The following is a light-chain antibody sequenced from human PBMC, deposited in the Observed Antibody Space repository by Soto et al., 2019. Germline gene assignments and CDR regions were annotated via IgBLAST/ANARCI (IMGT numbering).Light chain of an antibody. J-gene: IGKJ1*01. V-gene: IGKV1-5*01. CDR1: QSISNS. Sequence: DIQMSQSPSTLSASVGDRVTITCRASQSISNSLAWYQQKPGKAPKLLINDASSLERGVPSRFSGSGSGTKFTLTFSSLQPDDFATYYCQHYSSYSRTFGQGTTGKIK. CDR3: QHYSSYSRT. CDR2: DAS.